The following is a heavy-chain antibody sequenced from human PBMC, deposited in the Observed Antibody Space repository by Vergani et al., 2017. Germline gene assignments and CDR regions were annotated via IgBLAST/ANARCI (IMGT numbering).Heavy chain of an antibody. J-gene: IGHJ4*02. Sequence: QVQLQESGPGLVKPSQTLSLTCTVSGGSISSGSYYWSWIRQPAGKGLEWIGRIYTSGSTNYNPSLKSRVTMSVDTSKNQFSLKLSSVTAADTAVYYCARDGSSVVVAAFFDYWGQGTLVTVSS. V-gene: IGHV4-61*02. D-gene: IGHD2-15*01. CDR3: ARDGSSVVVAAFFDY. CDR1: GGSISSGSYY. CDR2: IYTSGST.